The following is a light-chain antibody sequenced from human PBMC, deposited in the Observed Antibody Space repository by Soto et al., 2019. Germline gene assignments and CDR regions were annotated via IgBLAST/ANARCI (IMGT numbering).Light chain of an antibody. CDR1: SSDVGGYNY. V-gene: IGLV2-14*01. CDR2: KVS. Sequence: QSVLTQPASVSGSPGQSITISCTGTSSDVGGYNYVSWYQQYPGRVPKLLIYKVSNRPSGISNRFSGSKSGNTASLTITGLLAEEGADYFCTSPTPGSLYVFGSGTKVTV. CDR3: TSPTPGSLYV. J-gene: IGLJ1*01.